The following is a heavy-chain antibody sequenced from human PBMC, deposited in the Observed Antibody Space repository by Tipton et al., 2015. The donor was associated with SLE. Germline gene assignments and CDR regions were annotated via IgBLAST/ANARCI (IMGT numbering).Heavy chain of an antibody. CDR2: VFTSGST. CDR3: ARDDPDNSGVLDY. Sequence: TLSLTCAVYGGSFSGYYWSWIRQPPGKGLEWIGRVFTSGSTNYNPSLETRVTMSVDTSKNRFSLRLRSVTAADTAVYYCARDDPDNSGVLDYWGQGMLVIVSS. J-gene: IGHJ4*02. V-gene: IGHV4-4*07. D-gene: IGHD3-10*01. CDR1: GGSFSGYY.